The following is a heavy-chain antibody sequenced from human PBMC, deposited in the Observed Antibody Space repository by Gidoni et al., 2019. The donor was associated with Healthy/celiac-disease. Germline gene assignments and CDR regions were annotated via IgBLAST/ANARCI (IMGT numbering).Heavy chain of an antibody. CDR1: GFTFGDYA. V-gene: IGHV3-49*04. J-gene: IGHJ3*02. CDR3: TRVTRDAFDI. D-gene: IGHD4-17*01. CDR2: IRSKAYGGTT. Sequence: EVQLVESGGGLVQPGRSRRLSCTASGFTFGDYAMSWVRQAPGKGLEWVGFIRSKAYGGTTEYAASVKGRFTISRDDSKSIAYLQMNSLKTEDTAVYYCTRVTRDAFDIWGQGTMVTVSS.